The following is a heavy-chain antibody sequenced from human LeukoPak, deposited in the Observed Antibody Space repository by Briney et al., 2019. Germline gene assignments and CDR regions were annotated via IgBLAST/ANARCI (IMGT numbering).Heavy chain of an antibody. J-gene: IGHJ4*02. CDR1: GFTFSSYG. CDR2: INYDGGEK. CDR3: ARYSSSWHY. D-gene: IGHD6-13*01. V-gene: IGHV3-7*01. Sequence: PGGSLRLSCAASGFTFSSYGMNWVRQAPGKGLEWVANINYDGGEKYYVGSVKGRFTISRDNAKNSLYLQMNSLRAEDTAVYYCARYSSSWHYWGQGTLVTVSS.